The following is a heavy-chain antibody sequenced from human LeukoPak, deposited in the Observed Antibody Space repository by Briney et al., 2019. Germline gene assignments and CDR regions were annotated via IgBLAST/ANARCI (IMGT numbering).Heavy chain of an antibody. CDR1: GYTFTSYA. Sequence: ASVKVSCKASGYTFTSYAMNWVRQAPGQGLEWMGWINTNTGNPTYAQGFTGRFVFSLDTSVSTAYLQISSLKAEDTAVYYCARESWDSGSYYYDYWGQGTLVTVSS. CDR2: INTNTGNP. D-gene: IGHD3-10*01. V-gene: IGHV7-4-1*02. J-gene: IGHJ4*02. CDR3: ARESWDSGSYYYDY.